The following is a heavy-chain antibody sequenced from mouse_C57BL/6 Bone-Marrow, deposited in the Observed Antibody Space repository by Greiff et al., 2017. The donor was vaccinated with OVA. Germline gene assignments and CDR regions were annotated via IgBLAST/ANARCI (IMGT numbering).Heavy chain of an antibody. CDR3: ASRSFAY. J-gene: IGHJ3*01. CDR2: ISSGGSYN. CDR1: GFTFSSSG. V-gene: IGHV5-6*02. Sequence: EVKVVESGGDLVKPGGSLKLSCAASGFTFSSSGMSWVRQTPDKRLEWVATISSGGSYNYYPDSVKGRFTISRDNAKNTLYLQMSSLKSEDTAMYYCASRSFAYWGQGTLVTVSA.